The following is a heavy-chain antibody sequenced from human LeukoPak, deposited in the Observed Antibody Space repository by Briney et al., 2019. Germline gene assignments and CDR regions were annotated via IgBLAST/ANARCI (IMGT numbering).Heavy chain of an antibody. CDR3: ARDFSRYCSGGSCYSFGY. CDR2: INPNSGGT. V-gene: IGHV1-2*02. D-gene: IGHD2-15*01. Sequence: ASVKVSCKAFGYTFTGYYMHWVRQAPEQGLEWMGWINPNSGGTNYAQKFQGRVTMTGDTSISTAYMELSRLRSDDTAVYYCARDFSRYCSGGSCYSFGYWGQGTLVTVSS. J-gene: IGHJ4*02. CDR1: GYTFTGYY.